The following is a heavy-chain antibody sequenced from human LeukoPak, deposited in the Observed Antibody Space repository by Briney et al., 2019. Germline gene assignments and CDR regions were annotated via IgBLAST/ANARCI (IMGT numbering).Heavy chain of an antibody. J-gene: IGHJ4*02. CDR2: IYYSGST. Sequence: PSETLSLTCTVSGGSISSYYWSWIRQPPGKGLEWIGYIYYSGSTNYNPSLKSRVTISVDTSKNQFSLKLSSVTAADTAVYYCARSGSYPNFDYWGQGTLVTVSS. CDR3: ARSGSYPNFDY. V-gene: IGHV4-59*12. CDR1: GGSISSYY. D-gene: IGHD1-26*01.